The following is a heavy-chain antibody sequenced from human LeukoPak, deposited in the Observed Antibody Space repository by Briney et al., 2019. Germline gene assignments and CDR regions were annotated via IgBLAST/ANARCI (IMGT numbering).Heavy chain of an antibody. J-gene: IGHJ2*01. Sequence: PSETLSLTCTVSGGSISSSNYYWGWIRQPPGKGLEWIASIYYSGTTYYNPSLKSRVTISEDTSKNQFSLKLSSVTAADTAVYYCARRADLNWYFDLWGRGTLVTVSS. CDR2: IYYSGTT. CDR1: GGSISSSNYY. CDR3: ARRADLNWYFDL. V-gene: IGHV4-39*01. D-gene: IGHD3/OR15-3a*01.